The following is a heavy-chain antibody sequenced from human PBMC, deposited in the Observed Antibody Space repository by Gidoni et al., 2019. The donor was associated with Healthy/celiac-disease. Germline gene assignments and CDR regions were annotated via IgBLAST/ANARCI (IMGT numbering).Heavy chain of an antibody. CDR3: PIVGGCSGGSCGHAFDV. CDR1: GGSFSDYY. Sequence: QVQLQQWGAGLLKPSETLSLTCAVYGGSFSDYYWSWIRQPPGKGLEWIGEINHSGSTNFNPSLKSRVTISVDTSKNQFSLKLSSVTAADTAVYYCPIVGGCSGGSCGHAFDVWGQGTMVTVSS. CDR2: INHSGST. D-gene: IGHD2-15*01. V-gene: IGHV4-34*01. J-gene: IGHJ3*01.